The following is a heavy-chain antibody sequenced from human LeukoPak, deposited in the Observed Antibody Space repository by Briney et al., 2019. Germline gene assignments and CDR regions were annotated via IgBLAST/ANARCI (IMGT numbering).Heavy chain of an antibody. Sequence: ASVKVSCKASGYTFTSYYMHWVRQAPGQGLEWMGIINPSGGSTSYAQKFKGRVTMTRDMSTSTVYMELSSLRSEDTAVYYCARENGAHDYGDFGVTEIDYWGQGTLVTVSS. J-gene: IGHJ4*02. CDR3: ARENGAHDYGDFGVTEIDY. CDR1: GYTFTSYY. D-gene: IGHD4-17*01. V-gene: IGHV1-46*01. CDR2: INPSGGST.